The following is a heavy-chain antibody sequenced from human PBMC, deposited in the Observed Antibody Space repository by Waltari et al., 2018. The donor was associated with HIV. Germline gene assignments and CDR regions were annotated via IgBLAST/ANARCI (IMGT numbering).Heavy chain of an antibody. CDR3: ARVIEGYCSGRTCPAYYYAMDV. CDR1: GYTFTGHY. V-gene: IGHV1-2*02. J-gene: IGHJ6*02. CDR2: TAPTSGKT. D-gene: IGHD2-15*01. Sequence: QVHLVQSGAEVKKPGASVKVSCKASGYTFTGHYVHWVRQAPGQGLEWMGRTAPTSGKTNDPRKFEGRVTRTRDPSIRPSYMELGGLRSDDAAVYYCARVIEGYCSGRTCPAYYYAMDVWGQGTTVTVSS.